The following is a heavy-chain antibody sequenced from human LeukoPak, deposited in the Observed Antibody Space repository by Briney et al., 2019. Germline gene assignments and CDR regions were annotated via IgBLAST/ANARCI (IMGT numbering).Heavy chain of an antibody. V-gene: IGHV4-4*07. J-gene: IGHJ4*02. Sequence: SETLSLTCTVSGGSISSYYWTWNRQPAGKGLEWIGRMYSSGSFDYNPSLKSRVTMSVDTSKNQFSLRLNSVTAADTAVYYCARRGGGVSGSERFDYWGQGTLVTVSS. CDR1: GGSISSYY. D-gene: IGHD3-10*01. CDR3: ARRGGGVSGSERFDY. CDR2: MYSSGSF.